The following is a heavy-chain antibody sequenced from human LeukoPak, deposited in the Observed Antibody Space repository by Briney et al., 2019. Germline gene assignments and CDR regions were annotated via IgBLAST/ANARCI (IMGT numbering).Heavy chain of an antibody. CDR1: GLTVTSAW. J-gene: IGHJ4*02. CDR2: IASKTDGGTT. V-gene: IGHV3-15*04. CDR3: TTGIRGD. Sequence: GGSLRLSCAASGLTVTSAWMNWVRQAPGKGLEWVGRIASKTDGGTTDYAAPVKGRFTISRDDSKNTLFLQMNSLKTEDTAVYYCTTGIRGDCGQGTLVTVSS.